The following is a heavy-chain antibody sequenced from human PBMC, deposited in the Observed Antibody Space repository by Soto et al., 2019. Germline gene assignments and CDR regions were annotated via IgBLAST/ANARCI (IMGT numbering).Heavy chain of an antibody. J-gene: IGHJ1*01. Sequence: GGSLRLSCAASGLTFTSYSMNWVRQAPGKGLEWVSSISSSSSYIYYADSVKGRFTISRDNAKNSLYLQMNSLRAEDTAVYYCARDGAMTTYFEYFQHWGQGTLVTVSS. V-gene: IGHV3-21*04. CDR3: ARDGAMTTYFEYFQH. CDR1: GLTFTSYS. D-gene: IGHD4-17*01. CDR2: ISSSSSYI.